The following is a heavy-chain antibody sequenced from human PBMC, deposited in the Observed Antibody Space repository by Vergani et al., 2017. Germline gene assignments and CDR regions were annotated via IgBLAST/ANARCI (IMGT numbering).Heavy chain of an antibody. J-gene: IGHJ6*02. CDR2: IYYSGST. D-gene: IGHD4-23*01. V-gene: IGHV4-31*03. CDR3: AXESDDYDVNSGGYYGMDF. Sequence: QVQLQESGPGLVKPSQTLSLTCTVSGGSISSGGYYWSWIRQHPGKGLEWIGYIYYSGSTYYNPSLKSRVTISVDTSKNQFSLKLSAVTAAATAVYYCAXESDDYDVNSGGYYGMDFGGRGTTVTVSS. CDR1: GGSISSGGYY.